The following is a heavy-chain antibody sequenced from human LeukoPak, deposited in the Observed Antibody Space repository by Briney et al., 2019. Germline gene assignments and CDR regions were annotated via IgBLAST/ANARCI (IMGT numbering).Heavy chain of an antibody. CDR3: AKGGYSSSWYYYMDV. D-gene: IGHD6-13*01. CDR1: GFTFDDYG. V-gene: IGHV3-20*04. J-gene: IGHJ6*03. CDR2: INWNGGST. Sequence: GGSLRLSCAASGFTFDDYGMSWVRQAPGKGLEWVSGINWNGGSTGYADSVKGRFTISRDNSKNSLYLQMNSLRAEDTALYYCAKGGYSSSWYYYMDVWGKGTTVTVSS.